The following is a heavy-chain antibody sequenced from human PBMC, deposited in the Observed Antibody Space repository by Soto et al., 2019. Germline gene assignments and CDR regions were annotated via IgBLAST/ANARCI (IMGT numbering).Heavy chain of an antibody. Sequence: QVQLVESGGGVVQPGRSLRLSCAASGFTFSSYGMHWVRQAPGKGLVWVAVISYDGSNKNYADSVKGRFTISRDNSKNTLYLQMNSLRAEDTAVYYCANSKEAGTPSDAFDIWGQGTMVTVSS. CDR1: GFTFSSYG. CDR2: ISYDGSNK. D-gene: IGHD1-7*01. J-gene: IGHJ3*02. V-gene: IGHV3-30*18. CDR3: ANSKEAGTPSDAFDI.